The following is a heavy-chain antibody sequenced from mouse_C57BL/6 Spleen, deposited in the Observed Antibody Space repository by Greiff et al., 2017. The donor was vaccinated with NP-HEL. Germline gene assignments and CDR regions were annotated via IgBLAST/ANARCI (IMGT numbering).Heavy chain of an antibody. V-gene: IGHV5-17*01. D-gene: IGHD3-3*01. CDR2: ISSGSSTI. CDR1: GFTFSDYG. J-gene: IGHJ2*01. Sequence: EVQRVESGGVLVKPGGSLKLSCAASGFTFSDYGMHWVRQAPEKGLEWVAYISSGSSTIYYADTVKGRFTISRDNAKNTLFLQMHGLSCEDRAMYYCARRDWRDDWGKGPTPTVSS. CDR3: ARRDWRDD.